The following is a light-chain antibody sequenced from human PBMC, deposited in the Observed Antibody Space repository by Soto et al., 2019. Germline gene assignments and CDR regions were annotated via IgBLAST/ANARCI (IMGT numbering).Light chain of an antibody. V-gene: IGLV2-14*01. CDR3: SSFTSSSTTDVV. J-gene: IGLJ2*01. CDR2: SVN. Sequence: QSALTQPASVSGSPGQSITISFTGSSSDIGTYNHVTWYQQHPGQAPKLIIYSVNSRPSRTPSRFSGSKSGDTAFLTISGLQAEDEADYYCSSFTSSSTTDVVFGGGTKVTVL. CDR1: SSDIGTYNH.